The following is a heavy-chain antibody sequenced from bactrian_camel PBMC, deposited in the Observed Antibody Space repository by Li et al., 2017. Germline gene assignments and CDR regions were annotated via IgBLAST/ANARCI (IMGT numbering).Heavy chain of an antibody. Sequence: SGFTLSNYNMHCVRQAPAKGLDWVSSINGGGCSTYYADSVKRRVTISRDNAKNTQYLQLNSLNTEDTAMYYCAKADRYWEAY. V-gene: IGHV3S1*01. CDR1: GFTLSNYN. CDR2: INGGGCST. D-gene: IGHD1*01.